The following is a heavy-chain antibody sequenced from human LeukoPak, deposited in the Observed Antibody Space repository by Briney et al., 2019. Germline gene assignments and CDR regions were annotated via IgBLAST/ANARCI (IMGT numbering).Heavy chain of an antibody. V-gene: IGHV3-33*01. Sequence: PGGSLRLSCAASGFTFSSYGMHWVRQAPGKGLEWVAVIWYDGSNKYYADSVKGRFTISRDNSKNTLYLQMNSLRAEDTAVYYCARDGQGYSYGYEDGVHFDYWGQGTLVTVSS. J-gene: IGHJ4*02. CDR2: IWYDGSNK. CDR3: ARDGQGYSYGYEDGVHFDY. CDR1: GFTFSSYG. D-gene: IGHD5-18*01.